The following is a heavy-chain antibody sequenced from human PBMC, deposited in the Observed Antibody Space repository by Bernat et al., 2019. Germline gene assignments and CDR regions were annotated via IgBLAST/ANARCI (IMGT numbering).Heavy chain of an antibody. CDR3: TRSSLAGDY. Sequence: QVQLVQSGPEVKKPGASVRISCRTSGYTFTTYPIEWVRQAPGKRLEWMGWINAGRGNAKSSQKFQDRVSITGDTPASTVSMELTSLTSDDTAGYYCTRSSLAGDYWGQGTLVTVSS. CDR1: GYTFTTYP. CDR2: INAGRGNA. V-gene: IGHV1-3*01. D-gene: IGHD6-19*01. J-gene: IGHJ4*02.